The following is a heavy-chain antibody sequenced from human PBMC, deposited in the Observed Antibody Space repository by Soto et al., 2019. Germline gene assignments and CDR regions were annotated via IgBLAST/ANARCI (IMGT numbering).Heavy chain of an antibody. J-gene: IGHJ4*02. V-gene: IGHV3-30*03. CDR3: ARGFYCSGGRCYSLDY. D-gene: IGHD2-15*01. Sequence: GGSLRLSCAASGFTLSNYAIHWVRQAPGKGLEWVAVVLYDGVNTYYADSVKGRFTISRDKSKSTAYLQMNSLRDDDTGVYYHARGFYCSGGRCYSLDYWGQGTLVTVSS. CDR1: GFTLSNYA. CDR2: VLYDGVNT.